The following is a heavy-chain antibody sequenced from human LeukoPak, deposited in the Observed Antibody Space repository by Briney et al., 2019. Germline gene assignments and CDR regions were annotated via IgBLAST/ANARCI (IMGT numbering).Heavy chain of an antibody. Sequence: PSETLSLTCAVYGGSFSGYYWSWIRQPPGEGLEWIGEINHSGSTNYNPSLKSRVTISVDMSKNQFSLKLSSVTAADTAVYYCARELGSSTSRKIYMDVWGKGTTVTVSS. D-gene: IGHD2-2*01. V-gene: IGHV4-34*01. CDR1: GGSFSGYY. J-gene: IGHJ6*03. CDR2: INHSGST. CDR3: ARELGSSTSRKIYMDV.